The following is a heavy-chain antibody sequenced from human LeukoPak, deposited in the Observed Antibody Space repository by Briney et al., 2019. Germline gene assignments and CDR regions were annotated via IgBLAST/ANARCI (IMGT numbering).Heavy chain of an antibody. CDR2: INPNSGGT. Sequence: GASVKVSCKASGYTFTGYYMHWERQAPGQGLEWMGWINPNSGGTNYAQKFQGRVTMTRDTSISTAYMELSRLRSDDTAVYYCARDYYDSSGYYSDAFDIWGQGTMVTVSS. V-gene: IGHV1-2*02. CDR3: ARDYYDSSGYYSDAFDI. CDR1: GYTFTGYY. J-gene: IGHJ3*02. D-gene: IGHD3-22*01.